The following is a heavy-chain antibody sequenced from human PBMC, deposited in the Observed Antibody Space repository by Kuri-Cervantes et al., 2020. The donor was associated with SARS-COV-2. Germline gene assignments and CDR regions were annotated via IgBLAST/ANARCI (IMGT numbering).Heavy chain of an antibody. J-gene: IGHJ4*02. V-gene: IGHV4-4*08. Sequence: SETLSLTCSVSRGSINSHGSITSNFWTWIRQPPGRGLEWIGDVHSSGSTNYNPSLESRVTISVDTSKNQFSLKLSSVTAADTAVYYCARRESSRAFDYWGQGTLVTVSS. CDR3: ARRESSRAFDY. CDR1: RGSINSHGSITSNF. D-gene: IGHD6-6*01. CDR2: VHSSGST.